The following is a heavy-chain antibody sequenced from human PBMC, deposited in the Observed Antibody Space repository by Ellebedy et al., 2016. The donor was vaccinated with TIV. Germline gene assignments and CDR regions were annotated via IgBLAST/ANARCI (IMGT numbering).Heavy chain of an antibody. CDR2: IYYSGST. V-gene: IGHV4-61*01. CDR1: GGSVSSDSDY. Sequence: SETLSLTCAVSGGSVSSDSDYWSWIRQPPGKGLEWIGYIYYSGSTNYNPSLKSRVTISLDTSKNQLSLKLSSVTAADTAVYYCARLGDGDYYYGMDVWGQGTTVTVSS. D-gene: IGHD4-17*01. CDR3: ARLGDGDYYYGMDV. J-gene: IGHJ6*02.